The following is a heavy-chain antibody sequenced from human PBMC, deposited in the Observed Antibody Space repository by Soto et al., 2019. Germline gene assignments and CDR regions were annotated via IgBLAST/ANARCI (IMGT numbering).Heavy chain of an antibody. CDR1: GFTFNNFA. J-gene: IGHJ4*02. D-gene: IGHD2-8*01. Sequence: EVQLLESGGGLVQPGGSLRLSCAASGFTFNNFAMSWVRQAPGKGLEWVSSISTRTDSPSYLDSVKSRFTVSRDNSKNTLFLQMNTLRAEDTAVYYCAKNARSCNNGVCYNSFYFASWGQGTLVTVSS. CDR3: AKNARSCNNGVCYNSFYFAS. V-gene: IGHV3-23*01. CDR2: ISTRTDSP.